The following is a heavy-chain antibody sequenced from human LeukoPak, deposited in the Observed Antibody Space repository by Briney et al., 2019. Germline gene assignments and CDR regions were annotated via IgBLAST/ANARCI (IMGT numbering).Heavy chain of an antibody. CDR2: IIPIFGTA. Sequence: GASVKVSCKASGGTFSSYAISWVRQAPGQGLEWMGGIIPIFGTANYAQKFQGRVTITADESTSTAYMELSSLRSEDTAVYYCARIPTPNDYSNYDVMGYYYYYMDVWGKGTTVTVSS. V-gene: IGHV1-69*13. CDR3: ARIPTPNDYSNYDVMGYYYYYMDV. J-gene: IGHJ6*03. CDR1: GGTFSSYA. D-gene: IGHD4-11*01.